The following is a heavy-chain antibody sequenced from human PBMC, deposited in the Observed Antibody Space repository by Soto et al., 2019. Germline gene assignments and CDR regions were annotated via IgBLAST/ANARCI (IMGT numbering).Heavy chain of an antibody. J-gene: IGHJ3*02. V-gene: IGHV3-30-3*01. CDR2: ISYDGSNK. D-gene: IGHD3-22*01. CDR3: ARVTDYYDSSGNAFDI. CDR1: GFTFSGYA. Sequence: GGSLRLSCAASGFTFSGYAMHWVRQAPGKGLEWVAVISYDGSNKYYADSVKGRFTISRDNSKNTLYLQMNSLRAEDTAVYYCARVTDYYDSSGNAFDIWGPGTMVTVSS.